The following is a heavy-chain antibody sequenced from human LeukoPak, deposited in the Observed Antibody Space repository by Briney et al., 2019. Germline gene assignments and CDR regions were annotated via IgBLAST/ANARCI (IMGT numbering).Heavy chain of an antibody. V-gene: IGHV3-53*01. D-gene: IGHD3-22*01. CDR3: ASSPFYDSSGYYYLDAFDI. CDR2: IYSGGST. J-gene: IGHJ3*02. Sequence: GGSLRLSCAASGFTVSSNYMSWVRQAPGKGLEGVSVIYSGGSTYYADSVKGRFTISRDNSKNTLYLQMNSLRAEDTAVYYCASSPFYDSSGYYYLDAFDIWGQGTMVTVSS. CDR1: GFTVSSNY.